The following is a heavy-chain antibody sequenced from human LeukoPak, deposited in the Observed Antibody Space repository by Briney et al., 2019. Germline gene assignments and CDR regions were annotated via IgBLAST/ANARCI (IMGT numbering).Heavy chain of an antibody. CDR3: AKDLPDYGDYIEGY. J-gene: IGHJ4*02. CDR2: ISGSGGTT. V-gene: IGHV3-23*01. Sequence: PGGSLRLFCVASGFTFSSFAMSWVRQAPGKGLEWVSTISGSGGTTNYADSVKGRFTFSRDNSRNMVHLQMNSLRAEDTAVYYCAKDLPDYGDYIEGYWGQGTLVSVSS. D-gene: IGHD4-17*01. CDR1: GFTFSSFA.